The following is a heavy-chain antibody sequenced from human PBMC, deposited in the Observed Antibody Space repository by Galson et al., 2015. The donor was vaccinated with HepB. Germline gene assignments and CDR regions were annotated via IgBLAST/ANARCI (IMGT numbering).Heavy chain of an antibody. D-gene: IGHD2-21*02. CDR3: AKAGSDWNFEY. J-gene: IGHJ4*02. CDR2: ISNSGDRG. CDR1: GFTFNSYG. V-gene: IGHV3-23*01. Sequence: SLRLSCAASGFTFNSYGMTWVRQVPAKGLEWVSAISNSGDRGIYVDSVKGRFTVSRDNSKNMLYLQMNSLRADDTAIYYCAKAGSDWNFEYWGQGTLVTVSS.